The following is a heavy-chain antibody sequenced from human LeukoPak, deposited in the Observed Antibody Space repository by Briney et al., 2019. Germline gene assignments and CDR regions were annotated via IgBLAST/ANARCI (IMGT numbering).Heavy chain of an antibody. J-gene: IGHJ6*02. CDR2: TYYRSKLYN. V-gene: IGHV6-1*01. D-gene: IGHD3-3*01. Sequence: SQTLSLTCALSGDSLSSNSAAWHWIRQSPSRGLEWLGRTYYRSKLYNDYAVSVKSRITINPDTSKNQFSLQLNSVTPEDTAVYYCARGSVFGVVTNPYYYGMDVWGQGTTVTVSS. CDR1: GDSLSSNSAA. CDR3: ARGSVFGVVTNPYYYGMDV.